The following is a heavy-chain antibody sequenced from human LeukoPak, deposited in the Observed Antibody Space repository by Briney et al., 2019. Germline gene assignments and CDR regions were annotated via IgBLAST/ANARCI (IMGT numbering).Heavy chain of an antibody. J-gene: IGHJ3*02. V-gene: IGHV1-69*06. CDR2: IIPIFGTA. CDR1: GGTFSSYA. CDR3: ARDFGTNAFDI. D-gene: IGHD2-2*01. Sequence: ASVKVSCKASGGTFSSYAISWVRQAPGQGLEWMGRIIPIFGTANYAQKFQGRVTITADKSTSTAYMELSSLRSEDTAVYYCARDFGTNAFDIWGQGTMVTVSS.